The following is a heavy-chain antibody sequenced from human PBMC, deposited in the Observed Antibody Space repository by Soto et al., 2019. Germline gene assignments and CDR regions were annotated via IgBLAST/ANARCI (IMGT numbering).Heavy chain of an antibody. Sequence: ESLKISCKGSGYSFTSYWISWVRQMPGKGLEWMGRIDPSDSYTNYSPSFQGHVTISADKSISTAYLQWSSLKASDTAMYYCARIRITIFGVVSPGMDVWGQGTTVTVSS. J-gene: IGHJ6*02. CDR2: IDPSDSYT. CDR1: GYSFTSYW. D-gene: IGHD3-3*01. CDR3: ARIRITIFGVVSPGMDV. V-gene: IGHV5-10-1*01.